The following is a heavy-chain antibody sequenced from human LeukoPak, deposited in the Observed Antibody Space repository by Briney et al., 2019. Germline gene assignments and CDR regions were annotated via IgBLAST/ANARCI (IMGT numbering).Heavy chain of an antibody. CDR3: ASYGSGSYLYYYGMDV. J-gene: IGHJ6*02. V-gene: IGHV1-8*01. CDR1: GYTFTSYD. CDR2: MNPNSGNT. Sequence: ASVKVSCKASGYTFTSYDINWVRQATGQGLEWMGWMNPNSGNTGYAQKFQGRVTMTRNTSISTAYMELSSLRSEDTAVYYCASYGSGSYLYYYGMDVCGQGTTVTVSS. D-gene: IGHD3-10*01.